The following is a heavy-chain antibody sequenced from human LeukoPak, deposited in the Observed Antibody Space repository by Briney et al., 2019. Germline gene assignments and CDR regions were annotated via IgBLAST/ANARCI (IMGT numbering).Heavy chain of an antibody. Sequence: ASVKVSCKTSGGTLNSYAITWVRQAPGQGLEWMGNIIPILDKTNYAQKFQGRVTITADKSTSTAYMELSSLRSEDTAVYYCARRGVGATNDAFDIWGQGTMVTVSS. CDR3: ARRGVGATNDAFDI. V-gene: IGHV1-69*04. D-gene: IGHD1-26*01. CDR1: GGTLNSYA. J-gene: IGHJ3*02. CDR2: IIPILDKT.